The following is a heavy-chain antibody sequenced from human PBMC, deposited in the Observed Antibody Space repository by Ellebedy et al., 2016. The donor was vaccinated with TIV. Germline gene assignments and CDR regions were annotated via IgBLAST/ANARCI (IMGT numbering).Heavy chain of an antibody. CDR3: TRGSVGTAHN. CDR1: GGSISSSY. CDR2: ISYSGST. V-gene: IGHV4-59*01. D-gene: IGHD3-10*01. Sequence: MPSETLSLTCTVSGGSISSSYWSWIRQPPGKGLEWIGYISYSGSTNYNPSLKSRVTMSVDTSKNQFSLKLNSVTAADTAVYYCTRGSVGTAHNWGQGTLVTVSS. J-gene: IGHJ4*02.